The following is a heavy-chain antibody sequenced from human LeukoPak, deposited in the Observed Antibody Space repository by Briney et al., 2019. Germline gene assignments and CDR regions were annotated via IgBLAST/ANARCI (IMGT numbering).Heavy chain of an antibody. J-gene: IGHJ6*02. D-gene: IGHD2-2*01. CDR3: ATDAPFVAVVVPADYYYYGMDV. V-gene: IGHV1-18*01. Sequence: ASVKVSCKASGYTFTSYGISWVRQAPGQGLEWMGWISAYNGNTNYAQKLQGRVTMTEDTSTDTAYMELSSLRSEDTAVYYCATDAPFVAVVVPADYYYYGMDVWGQGTTVTVSS. CDR1: GYTFTSYG. CDR2: ISAYNGNT.